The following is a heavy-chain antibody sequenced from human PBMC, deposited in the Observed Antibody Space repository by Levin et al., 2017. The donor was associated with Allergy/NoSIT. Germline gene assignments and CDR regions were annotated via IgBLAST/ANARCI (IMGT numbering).Heavy chain of an antibody. V-gene: IGHV3-30*18. D-gene: IGHD6-13*01. CDR3: AKDVVFGTSSWSLDF. CDR2: ISYDGSDK. Sequence: PGGSLRLSCAASGFSFRSFGMHWVRQAPGKGLEWVAVISYDGSDKYYADSVKGRFTISRDNSKNTLYLQMNSLRSEAAAVYYCAKDVVFGTSSWSLDFWGQGTLVTVSS. CDR1: GFSFRSFG. J-gene: IGHJ4*02.